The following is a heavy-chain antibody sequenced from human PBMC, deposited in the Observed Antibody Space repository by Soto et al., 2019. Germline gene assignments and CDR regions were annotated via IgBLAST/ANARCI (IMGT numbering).Heavy chain of an antibody. V-gene: IGHV1-2*02. CDR1: GYTFTGYY. CDR3: ARDRVYRRGFDP. D-gene: IGHD6-13*01. CDR2: INPNSGGT. Sequence: GASVKVSCKASGYTFTGYYMHWVRQAPGQGLEWMGWINPNSGGTNYAQRFQGRVTMTRHTSISTAYMELSRLRSDDTAVYYCARDRVYRRGFDPWGQGTLVTVSS. J-gene: IGHJ5*02.